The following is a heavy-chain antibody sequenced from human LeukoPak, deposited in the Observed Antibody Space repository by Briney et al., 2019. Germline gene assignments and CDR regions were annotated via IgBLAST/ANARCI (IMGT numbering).Heavy chain of an antibody. CDR2: IYPGDSAT. J-gene: IGHJ5*02. D-gene: IGHD2-15*01. CDR1: GYSFPSFW. CDR3: ARVRFCGGGSCLDNWFDP. V-gene: IGHV5-51*01. Sequence: GESLKISCRGLGYSFPSFWIGGVRQLHGKGLEWRGIIYPGDSATRYSPSFRAQVPISADESISTAYLQWSSLKASDTAMYYCARVRFCGGGSCLDNWFDPWGEGCLVTV.